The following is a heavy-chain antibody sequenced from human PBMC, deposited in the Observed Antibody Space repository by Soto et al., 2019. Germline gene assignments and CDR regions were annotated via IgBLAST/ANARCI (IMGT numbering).Heavy chain of an antibody. V-gene: IGHV1-69*02. CDR1: GGTFSSYT. Sequence: QVQLVQSGAEVKKPGSSVKVSCKASGGTFSSYTISWVRQAPGQGLEWMGRIIPILGIANYAQKFQGRVTITADQTTSTGYMELSSLRSEDTAVYYCARVAGVRSKRGMDVWGQGTTVTVSS. D-gene: IGHD3-3*01. CDR3: ARVAGVRSKRGMDV. CDR2: IIPILGIA. J-gene: IGHJ6*02.